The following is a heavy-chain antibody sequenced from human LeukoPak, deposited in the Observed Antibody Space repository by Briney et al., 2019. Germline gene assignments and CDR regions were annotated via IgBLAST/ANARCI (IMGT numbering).Heavy chain of an antibody. Sequence: GGSLRHSCTASGFSLSRYPLPWAPQSPGRGVEWVAVISYHGGSTNYADSVQGRFTISRDDSKNTVYLEMNTLTTGDTAIYYCARPSGLYKWEVPFDLWGQGTLVTVSS. CDR3: ARPSGLYKWEVPFDL. D-gene: IGHD1-26*01. CDR2: ISYHGGST. J-gene: IGHJ5*02. CDR1: GFSLSRYP. V-gene: IGHV3-30-3*01.